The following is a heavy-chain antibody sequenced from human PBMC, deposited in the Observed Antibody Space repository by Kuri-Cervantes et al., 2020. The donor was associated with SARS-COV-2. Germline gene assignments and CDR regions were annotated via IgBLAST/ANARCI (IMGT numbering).Heavy chain of an antibody. D-gene: IGHD3-3*01. J-gene: IGHJ4*02. V-gene: IGHV3-48*02. CDR1: GFPFSSYS. CDR3: ARDPGAHGGDLYFDY. Sequence: GESLKISCAASGFPFSSYSMNWVRQAPGKGLEWVSYISRSSSNIYYADSVEGRFTISRDNAKNSLYLQMHSLRDEDTAVYFCARDPGAHGGDLYFDYWGQGTLVTVSS. CDR2: ISRSSSNI.